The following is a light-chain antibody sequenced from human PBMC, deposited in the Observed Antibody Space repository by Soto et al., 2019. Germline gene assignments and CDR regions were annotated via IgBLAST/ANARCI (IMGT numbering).Light chain of an antibody. Sequence: QLVLTQPPSVSGAPGQRVIISCTGSRSNIGAGSDVQWYQQLPGTAPKLLIYGNSNRPSGVPDRFSGSKSGTSASLAINGLQAEDEADYYCQAYDSSLSGVVFGGGTKRTVL. CDR2: GNS. V-gene: IGLV1-40*01. CDR1: RSNIGAGSD. J-gene: IGLJ2*01. CDR3: QAYDSSLSGVV.